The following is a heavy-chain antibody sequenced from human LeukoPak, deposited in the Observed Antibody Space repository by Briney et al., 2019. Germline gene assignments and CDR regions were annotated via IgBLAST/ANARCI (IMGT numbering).Heavy chain of an antibody. Sequence: APVKVSCKASGYTFTGYYMHWVRQAPGQGLEWMGWISAYNGNTNYAQKLQGRATMTTDTSTSTAYMELRSLRSDDTAVYYCARAGYCTNGVCYKVGYDYWGQGTLVTVSS. D-gene: IGHD2-8*01. J-gene: IGHJ4*02. CDR3: ARAGYCTNGVCYKVGYDY. V-gene: IGHV1-18*04. CDR2: ISAYNGNT. CDR1: GYTFTGYY.